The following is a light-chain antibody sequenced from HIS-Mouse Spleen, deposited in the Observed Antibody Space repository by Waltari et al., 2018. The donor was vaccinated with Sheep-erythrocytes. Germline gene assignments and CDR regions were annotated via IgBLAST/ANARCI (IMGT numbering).Light chain of an antibody. V-gene: IGLV2-11*01. CDR1: SSDVGGYTY. J-gene: IGLJ1*01. Sequence: QSALTQPRSVSGSPGQSVTISCTGTSSDVGGYTYVPWYQQHPGKAPKLMIYDVSKRPSGVPDRFSGSKSGNTASLTISGLQAEDEADYYCCSYAGSYNHVFATGTKVTVL. CDR3: CSYAGSYNHV. CDR2: DVS.